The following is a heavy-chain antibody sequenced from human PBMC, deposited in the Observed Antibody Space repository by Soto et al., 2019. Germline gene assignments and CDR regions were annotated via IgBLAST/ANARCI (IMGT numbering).Heavy chain of an antibody. J-gene: IGHJ4*02. V-gene: IGHV2-70*04. CDR1: GFSLSTSGMR. Sequence: XGPTLVNATQTLTLTCTFSGFSLSTSGMRVSWIRQPPGKALEWLARIDWDDDKFYSTSLKTRLTISKDTSKNQVVLTMTNMDPVDTATYYCARIPSPVGYFDYWGQGTLVTVSS. CDR2: IDWDDDK. CDR3: ARIPSPVGYFDY. D-gene: IGHD2-2*01.